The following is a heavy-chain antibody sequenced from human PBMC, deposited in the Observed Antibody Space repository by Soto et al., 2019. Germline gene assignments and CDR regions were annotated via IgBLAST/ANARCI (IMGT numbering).Heavy chain of an antibody. CDR2: IYPGDSEI. CDR1: GYSFTTYW. Sequence: GESLKISCHASGYSFTTYWIAWVRQTPGRGLEWMGIIYPGDSEIKYSPSFDGQVTFSVDKSTSTAYLQWIGLKTSDTGMYFCARSPAGSSLAPFDFWGQGSLVTVSS. D-gene: IGHD5-12*01. CDR3: ARSPAGSSLAPFDF. J-gene: IGHJ4*02. V-gene: IGHV5-51*01.